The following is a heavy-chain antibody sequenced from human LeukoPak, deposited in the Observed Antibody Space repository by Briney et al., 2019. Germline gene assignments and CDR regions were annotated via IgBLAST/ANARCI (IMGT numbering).Heavy chain of an antibody. CDR1: GDSMTGYF. V-gene: IGHV4-59*01. J-gene: IGHJ4*02. CDR2: IHHSGGT. CDR3: ALEDYYFDY. D-gene: IGHD2-15*01. Sequence: SETLSLTCTVSGDSMTGYFWSWIRQPPGKGLEWIGYIHHSGGTNYSPSLKSRVTISIDMSRRQFSLKVSSVTAADTAVYYCALEDYYFDYWGQGTLVTVSS.